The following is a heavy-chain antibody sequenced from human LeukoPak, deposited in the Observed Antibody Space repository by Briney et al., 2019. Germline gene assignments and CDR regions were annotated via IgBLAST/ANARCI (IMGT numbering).Heavy chain of an antibody. Sequence: GGFLRLPCATSGFSFNNDWMDWVRQAPGKGLEWVANINQDGSEKNCLDSVKGRFTISRDNAQNSLYLQMNGLRVEDTAVYYCTRRLDEWGQGTLVTVSS. D-gene: IGHD3-16*01. CDR2: INQDGSEK. J-gene: IGHJ4*02. CDR1: GFSFNNDW. CDR3: TRRLDE. V-gene: IGHV3-7*01.